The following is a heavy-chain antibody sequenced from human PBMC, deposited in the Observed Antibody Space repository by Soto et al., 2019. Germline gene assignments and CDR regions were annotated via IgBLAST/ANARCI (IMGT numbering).Heavy chain of an antibody. V-gene: IGHV1-69*01. CDR3: ARWTAGGEGSGYSYGYGDY. J-gene: IGHJ4*02. Sequence: QVQLVESGGGVVQPGRSLRLSCAASGFTFSSYAISWVRQAPGQGLEWMGGIIPIFGTANYAQKFQGRVTITADESTSTAYMELSSLRSEDTAVYYCARWTAGGEGSGYSYGYGDYWGQGTLVTVSS. CDR2: IIPIFGTA. CDR1: GFTFSSYA. D-gene: IGHD5-18*01.